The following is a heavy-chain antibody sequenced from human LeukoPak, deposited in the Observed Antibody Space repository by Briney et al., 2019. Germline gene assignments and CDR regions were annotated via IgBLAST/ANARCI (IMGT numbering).Heavy chain of an antibody. J-gene: IGHJ4*02. D-gene: IGHD3-16*02. CDR3: ARGVRYYDYGWGSYQAY. Sequence: ASVKVSCKASGYTFTGYYMHWVRQAPGQGLEWMGWINPNSGGTNYAQKFQGRVTMTRDTSISTAYMELSRLRSDDTAVYYCARGVRYYDYGWGSYQAYWGQGTLVTVSS. V-gene: IGHV1-2*02. CDR2: INPNSGGT. CDR1: GYTFTGYY.